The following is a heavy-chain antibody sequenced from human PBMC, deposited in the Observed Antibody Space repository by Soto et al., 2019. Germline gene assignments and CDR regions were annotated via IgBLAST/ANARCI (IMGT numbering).Heavy chain of an antibody. V-gene: IGHV4-4*07. J-gene: IGHJ5*02. Sequence: SETLSLTCTVSGESLHAYFWSWIRQPAGKGLEWIGGINTSTGSTKYNPSLKSRVTMSGDASKNQFSLHLSAVTAADTAFYFCARDRGGYCSGNNCFPYWFDPWGQGIPVTVSS. CDR1: GESLHAYF. CDR3: ARDRGGYCSGNNCFPYWFDP. D-gene: IGHD2-2*01. CDR2: INTSTGST.